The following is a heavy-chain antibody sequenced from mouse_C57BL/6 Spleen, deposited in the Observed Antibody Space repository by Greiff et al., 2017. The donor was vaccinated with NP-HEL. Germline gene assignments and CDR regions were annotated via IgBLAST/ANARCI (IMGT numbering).Heavy chain of an antibody. CDR3: ARREIYYDSLAY. CDR2: IWSGGST. V-gene: IGHV2-2*01. Sequence: VQGVESGPGLVQPSQSLSITCTVSGFSLTSYGVHWVRQSPGKGLEWLGVIWSGGSTDYNAAFISRLSISKDNSKSQVFFKMNSLQADDTAIYYCARREIYYDSLAYWGQGTLVTVSA. CDR1: GFSLTSYG. D-gene: IGHD2-4*01. J-gene: IGHJ3*01.